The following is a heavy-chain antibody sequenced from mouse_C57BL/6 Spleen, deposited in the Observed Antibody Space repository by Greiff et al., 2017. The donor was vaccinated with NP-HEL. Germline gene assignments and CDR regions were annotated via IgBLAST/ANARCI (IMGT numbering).Heavy chain of an antibody. CDR1: GFTFSSYA. Sequence: EVQLQQSGGGLVKPGGSLKLSCAASGFTFSSYAMSWVRQTPEQRLEWVATISDGGSYTYYPDNVKGRFTISRDNAKNNLYLQMRHLKSEDTAMYYCARITTVVAFDYWGQGTTLTVSS. CDR3: ARITTVVAFDY. V-gene: IGHV5-4*01. J-gene: IGHJ2*01. D-gene: IGHD1-1*01. CDR2: ISDGGSYT.